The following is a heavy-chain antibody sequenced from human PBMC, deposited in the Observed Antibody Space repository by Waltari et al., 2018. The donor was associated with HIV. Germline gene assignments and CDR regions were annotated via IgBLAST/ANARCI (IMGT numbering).Heavy chain of an antibody. CDR1: GGSVSSSSYF. Sequence: QLQLQESGPGLVKPSETLSLTCTVSGGSVSSSSYFWGWIRQPPGKGLEGVGRIYYTGRAYYNPSLKSRVTISVYTSKNQFSLKVTSVTAADTAVYYCARHALRVGAAYWNFDLWGRGTLVTVSS. J-gene: IGHJ2*01. D-gene: IGHD1-26*01. CDR3: ARHALRVGAAYWNFDL. CDR2: IYYTGRA. V-gene: IGHV4-39*01.